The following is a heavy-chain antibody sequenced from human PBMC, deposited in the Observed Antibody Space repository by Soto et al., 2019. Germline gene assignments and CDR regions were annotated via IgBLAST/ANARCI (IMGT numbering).Heavy chain of an antibody. V-gene: IGHV3-23*01. CDR2: ISGSGGST. J-gene: IGHJ4*02. D-gene: IGHD3-10*01. CDR3: AKDRDQRITMIRGVWGDY. Sequence: EVQLLESGGGLVQPGGSLRLSCAASGFTFSSYAMSWVRQAPGKGLEWVSAISGSGGSTFYADSVKGRLTISRDNSKNTLFLQMNSLTADDTALYYCAKDRDQRITMIRGVWGDYWGQGTLVTVSS. CDR1: GFTFSSYA.